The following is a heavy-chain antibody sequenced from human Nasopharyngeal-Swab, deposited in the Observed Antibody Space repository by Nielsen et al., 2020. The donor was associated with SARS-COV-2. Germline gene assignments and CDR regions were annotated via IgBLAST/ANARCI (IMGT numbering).Heavy chain of an antibody. Sequence: GSLRLSCAVYGGSFSGYYWSWIRQPPGKGLEWIGEINHSGSTNYNPSLKSRVTISVDTSKNQFSLKLSSVTAADTAVYYCARGYPWIQLWPSHYYYMDVWGKGTTVTVSS. CDR1: GGSFSGYY. CDR3: ARGYPWIQLWPSHYYYMDV. CDR2: INHSGST. D-gene: IGHD5-18*01. V-gene: IGHV4-34*01. J-gene: IGHJ6*03.